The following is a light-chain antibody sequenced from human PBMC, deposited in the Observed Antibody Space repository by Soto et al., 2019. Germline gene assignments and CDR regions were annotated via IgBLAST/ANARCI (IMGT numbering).Light chain of an antibody. CDR2: AAS. CDR1: QSISSY. CDR3: QQSFTTPWT. V-gene: IGKV1-39*01. Sequence: DIQMTQSPSSLSASVGDRVTITCRASQSISSYLNWYQQKPGKAPKLLIYAASSLQSGVPSRFSGSGSGTDSTLTISSLQPEDFATYSCQQSFTTPWTFGQGTKVDIK. J-gene: IGKJ1*01.